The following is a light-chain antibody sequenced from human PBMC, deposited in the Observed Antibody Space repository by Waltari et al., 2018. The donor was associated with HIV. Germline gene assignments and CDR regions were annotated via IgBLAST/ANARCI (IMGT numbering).Light chain of an antibody. Sequence: DIVMTQSPLSLPVTPGEPASISCRSSQSLLQSNGYNYLDWYLQKPGQSPHLLIYLGSNRASGVPDRFSGSGSGTDFTLKISRVEAEDVGVYYCIQSLQTPYTFGQGTKLEIK. CDR2: LGS. CDR1: QSLLQSNGYNY. V-gene: IGKV2-28*01. CDR3: IQSLQTPYT. J-gene: IGKJ2*01.